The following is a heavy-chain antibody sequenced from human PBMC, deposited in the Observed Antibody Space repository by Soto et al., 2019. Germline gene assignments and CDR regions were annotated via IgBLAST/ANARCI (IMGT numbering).Heavy chain of an antibody. V-gene: IGHV4-4*07. Sequence: SQTVSLTCTVSGGSISRYYWSWIPQRAGKALEWIGRIYTSGSTNYHPSLKSGVTMSVDTSKNQFSLKLRSVTAADTAVYYCARATILLTAYYQNVAFDIWGQGTMVTVSS. D-gene: IGHD3-9*01. J-gene: IGHJ3*02. CDR3: ARATILLTAYYQNVAFDI. CDR1: GGSISRYY. CDR2: IYTSGST.